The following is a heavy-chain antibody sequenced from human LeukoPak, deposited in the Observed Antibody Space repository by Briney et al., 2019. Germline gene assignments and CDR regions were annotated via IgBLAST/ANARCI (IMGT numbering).Heavy chain of an antibody. CDR2: IKQDGSEK. J-gene: IGHJ5*02. V-gene: IGHV3-7*01. D-gene: IGHD3-22*01. CDR1: GFTFSDYY. CDR3: ANTYYYDGSGYYYLGWFDP. Sequence: GGSLRLSCAASGFTFSDYYMSWIRQAPGKGLEWVANIKQDGSEKYYVDSVKGRFTISRDNAKNSLYLQMNSLRAEDTAVYFCANTYYYDGSGYYYLGWFDPWGQGTLVTVSS.